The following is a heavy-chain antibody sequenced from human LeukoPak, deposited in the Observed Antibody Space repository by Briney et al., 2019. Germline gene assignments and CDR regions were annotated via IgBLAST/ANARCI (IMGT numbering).Heavy chain of an antibody. J-gene: IGHJ4*02. Sequence: ASVKVSCKASGYTFTGYYMHWVRQAPGQGLEWMGIINPSGGSTSYAQKFQGRVTMTRDTSTSTVYMELSSLRSEDTAVYYCARNGRRGYSPGYWGQGTLVTVSS. V-gene: IGHV1-46*01. D-gene: IGHD5-18*01. CDR1: GYTFTGYY. CDR2: INPSGGST. CDR3: ARNGRRGYSPGY.